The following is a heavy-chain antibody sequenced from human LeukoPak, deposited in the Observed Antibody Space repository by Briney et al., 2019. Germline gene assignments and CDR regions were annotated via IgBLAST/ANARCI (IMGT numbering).Heavy chain of an antibody. J-gene: IGHJ5*02. D-gene: IGHD2-2*01. CDR2: ISGSGGST. CDR1: GFTFSSYA. Sequence: GGSLRLSCAASGFTFSSYAMSWVRQAPGKGQEWVSAISGSGGSTYYADSVKGRFTISRDNSKNTLYLQMNSLRAEDTAVYYCAKDGLDQLGNNWFDPWGQGTLVTVSS. V-gene: IGHV3-23*01. CDR3: AKDGLDQLGNNWFDP.